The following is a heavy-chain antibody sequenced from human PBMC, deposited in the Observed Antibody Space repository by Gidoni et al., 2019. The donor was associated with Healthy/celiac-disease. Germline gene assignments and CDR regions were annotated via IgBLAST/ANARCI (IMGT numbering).Heavy chain of an antibody. CDR1: SYG. CDR3: AKGWGSGSYYDSNRAYYYGMDV. Sequence: SYGMHWVRQAPGKGLEWVAVISYDGSNKYYADSVKGRFTISRDNSKNTLYLQMNSLRAEDTAVYYCAKGWGSGSYYDSNRAYYYGMDVWGQGTTVTVSS. J-gene: IGHJ6*02. V-gene: IGHV3-30*18. CDR2: ISYDGSNK. D-gene: IGHD3-10*01.